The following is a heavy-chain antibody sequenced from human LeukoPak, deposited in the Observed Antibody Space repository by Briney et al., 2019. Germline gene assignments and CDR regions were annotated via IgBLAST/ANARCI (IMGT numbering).Heavy chain of an antibody. Sequence: SQTLSLTCTVSGGSISSGDYYWSWIRQPPGKGLEWIGYIYYSGSSYYNPSLKSRVTISVDTSKNQFSLKLSSVTAADTAVYYCARYYCDSSGYDYWGQGTLVTVSS. CDR3: ARYYCDSSGYDY. CDR1: GGSISSGDYY. V-gene: IGHV4-30-4*08. D-gene: IGHD3-22*01. CDR2: IYYSGSS. J-gene: IGHJ4*02.